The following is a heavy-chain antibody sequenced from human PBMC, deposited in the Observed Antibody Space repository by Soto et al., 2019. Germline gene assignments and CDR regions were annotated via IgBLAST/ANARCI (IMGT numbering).Heavy chain of an antibody. D-gene: IGHD1-26*01. CDR2: IYYSGST. Sequence: QVQLQESGPGLVKPSETLSLTCTVSGGSISSYYWSWIRQPPGKGLEWIGYIYYSGSTNYNPSLKSRVTISVDTSKNQCSLKLSSVNAADPAVYYCARRWGPTFDFWGQGTMVTVSA. CDR3: ARRWGPTFDF. V-gene: IGHV4-59*01. J-gene: IGHJ4*02. CDR1: GGSISSYY.